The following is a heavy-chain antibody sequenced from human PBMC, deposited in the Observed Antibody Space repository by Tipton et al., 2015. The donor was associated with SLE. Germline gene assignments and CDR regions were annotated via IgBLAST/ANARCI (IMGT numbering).Heavy chain of an antibody. CDR2: IYYSGST. CDR1: GGSINSHY. J-gene: IGHJ4*01. Sequence: TLSLTCTVSGGSINSHYWSWIRQPPGKGLEWIGYIYYSGSTNYNPSLKSRVTMSVDMSKNQFSLKLSSVTATDTAVYYCARGAKERITLVRVRPYYFDYWGQGSLVTVPS. V-gene: IGHV4-59*11. D-gene: IGHD3-10*01. CDR3: ARGAKERITLVRVRPYYFDY.